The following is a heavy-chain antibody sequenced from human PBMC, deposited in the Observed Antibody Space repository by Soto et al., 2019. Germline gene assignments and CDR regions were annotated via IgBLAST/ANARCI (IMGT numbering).Heavy chain of an antibody. CDR1: GFTFSSYA. V-gene: IGHV3-23*01. CDR3: ARRGSGSYYDY. Sequence: EVQLLESGEGLVRPGGSLRLYCAASGFTFSSYAMRWVRQAPGKGLEWVSAISGSGGSTYYADSVKGRFTISRDNSKNTLYLQMNSLRAVDTAVYYCARRGSGSYYDYWGQGTLVTVSS. CDR2: ISGSGGST. D-gene: IGHD1-26*01. J-gene: IGHJ4*02.